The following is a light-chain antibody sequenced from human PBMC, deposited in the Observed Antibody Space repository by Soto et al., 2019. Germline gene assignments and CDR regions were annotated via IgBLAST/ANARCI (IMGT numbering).Light chain of an antibody. CDR3: QQYDSSPRT. V-gene: IGKV3-20*01. CDR1: QSLSSNF. CDR2: DTS. J-gene: IGKJ1*01. Sequence: PGERATLSCTASQSLSSNFLAWYQQKPGQAPRLLIYDTSSRATGIPDRFSGSGSGTDFTLTISRLEPEDFAVYHCQQYDSSPRTFGQGTKVDIK.